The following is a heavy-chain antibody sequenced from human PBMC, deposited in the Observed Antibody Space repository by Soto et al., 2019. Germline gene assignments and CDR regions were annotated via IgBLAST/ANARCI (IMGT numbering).Heavy chain of an antibody. Sequence: PGGSLRLSCAASGFTFSSHGMSWVRQAPGKGLEWVSGISGSGKNTYYADSVKGRFSISRDNSKNTLYLQMNSLRAEDTALYYCVKVGGYSFDYLNYNDMDVWGQGTTVTVSS. D-gene: IGHD5-18*01. CDR2: ISGSGKNT. CDR3: VKVGGYSFDYLNYNDMDV. V-gene: IGHV3-23*01. J-gene: IGHJ6*02. CDR1: GFTFSSHG.